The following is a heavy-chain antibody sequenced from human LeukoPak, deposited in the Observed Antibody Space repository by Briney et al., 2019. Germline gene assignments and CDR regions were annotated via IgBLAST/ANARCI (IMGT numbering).Heavy chain of an antibody. CDR1: GGSFSGYY. D-gene: IGHD2-8*02. Sequence: SETLSLTCAVYGGSFSGYYWSWIRQPPGKGLEWIGEINHSGSTNYNPSLKSRVTISVDTSKNQFSLKLSSMTAADTAVYYCASGWSNDAFDIWGQGTMVTVSS. J-gene: IGHJ3*02. CDR2: INHSGST. CDR3: ASGWSNDAFDI. V-gene: IGHV4-34*01.